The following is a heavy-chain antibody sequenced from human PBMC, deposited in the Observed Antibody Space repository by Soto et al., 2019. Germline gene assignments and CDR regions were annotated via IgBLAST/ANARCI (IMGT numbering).Heavy chain of an antibody. D-gene: IGHD5-18*01. Sequence: PSETLSLTCTVSGGSISSYYWSWIRQPPGKGLEWIGEIYHSGSTNYNPSLKSRVTISVDKSKNQFSLKLSSVTAADTAVYYCARSGLGTAMVGDKNWFDPWGQGTLVTVSS. CDR2: IYHSGST. CDR3: ARSGLGTAMVGDKNWFDP. V-gene: IGHV4-59*12. J-gene: IGHJ5*02. CDR1: GGSISSYY.